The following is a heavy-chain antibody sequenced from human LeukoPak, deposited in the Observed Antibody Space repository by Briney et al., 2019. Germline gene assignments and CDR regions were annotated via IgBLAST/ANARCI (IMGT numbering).Heavy chain of an antibody. D-gene: IGHD1-26*01. CDR3: ARTSSGSYLRDWFDP. J-gene: IGHJ5*02. V-gene: IGHV1-2*02. Sequence: SVKVSCKASGYTFTGYYMHWVRQAPGQGLEWMGWINPNSGGTNYAQKFQGRVTMTRDTSISTAYMELSRLRSDDTAVYYCARTSSGSYLRDWFDPWGQGTLVTVSS. CDR1: GYTFTGYY. CDR2: INPNSGGT.